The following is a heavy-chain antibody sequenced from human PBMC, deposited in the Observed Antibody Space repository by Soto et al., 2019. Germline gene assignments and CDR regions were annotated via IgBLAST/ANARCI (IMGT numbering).Heavy chain of an antibody. CDR2: IFHSGST. D-gene: IGHD1-26*01. Sequence: QLQLQESGSGLVKPSQTLSLTCTASGGSISSGGYSWSWLRQPPGKGLEWIGYIFHSGSTYYNPSHKSPATTSVDASKNLFSLELSSVTAADSAVYYSAREGGSGGPDWYFNAWGRGTLVTVSS. V-gene: IGHV4-30-2*01. J-gene: IGHJ2*01. CDR1: GGSISSGGYS. CDR3: AREGGSGGPDWYFNA.